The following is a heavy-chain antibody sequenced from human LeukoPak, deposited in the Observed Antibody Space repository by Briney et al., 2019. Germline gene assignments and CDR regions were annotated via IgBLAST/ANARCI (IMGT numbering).Heavy chain of an antibody. CDR3: ARQSGMGVVIFDY. CDR2: IYYTGTT. CDR1: GGSISSYY. Sequence: SETLSLTCTVSGGSISSYYWSWIRQPPGKGLEWIGYIYYTGTTNYNPSLKSRVTISVDTSKNQFSLKLSSVTAADTAVYYCARQSGMGVVIFDYWGQGTLVTVSS. J-gene: IGHJ4*02. D-gene: IGHD3-3*01. V-gene: IGHV4-59*08.